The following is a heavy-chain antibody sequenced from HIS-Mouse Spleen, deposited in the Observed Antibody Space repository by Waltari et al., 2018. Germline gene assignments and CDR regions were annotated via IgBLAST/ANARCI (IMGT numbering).Heavy chain of an antibody. CDR1: GGSISSSSYY. Sequence: QLQLQESGPGLVKPSETLSLTCTVSGGSISSSSYYWGWIRQPPGKGLEWIGSIYYRWSNYYKPSLKSRVTIPVDTSKNQFSLKLSSLTAADTAVYYCAREIPYSSSWYDWYFDLWGRGTLVTVSS. J-gene: IGHJ2*01. CDR2: IYYRWSN. V-gene: IGHV4-39*07. CDR3: AREIPYSSSWYDWYFDL. D-gene: IGHD6-13*01.